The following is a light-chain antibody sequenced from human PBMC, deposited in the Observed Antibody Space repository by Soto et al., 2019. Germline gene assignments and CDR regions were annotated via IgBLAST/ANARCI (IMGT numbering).Light chain of an antibody. CDR3: CSYEGSYTHV. CDR2: DVI. CDR1: SSDIGGYNY. J-gene: IGLJ1*01. V-gene: IGLV2-11*01. Sequence: QSVLTQPRSVSGSPGQSVTISCTGTSSDIGGYNYVSWYQQHPGKAPKLMIYDVIKRPSGVPDRFSGSKSGNTASLTIYGLQAEDEADYYCCSYEGSYTHVFGTGTKVTVL.